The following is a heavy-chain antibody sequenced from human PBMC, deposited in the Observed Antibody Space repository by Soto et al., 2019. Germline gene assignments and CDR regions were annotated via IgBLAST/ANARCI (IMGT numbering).Heavy chain of an antibody. Sequence: QVQLQESGPGLVKPSETLSLTCTVSGGSISSYYWSWIRQPPGKGLEWIGYIYYSGRTNYNPSLKSRVIISVDTSKTQFSLKLSSVTAADTAVYYCARGYCSSTICYIWDNWFDPWGQGTLVTVSS. J-gene: IGHJ5*02. CDR2: IYYSGRT. D-gene: IGHD2-2*02. CDR1: GGSISSYY. V-gene: IGHV4-59*01. CDR3: ARGYCSSTICYIWDNWFDP.